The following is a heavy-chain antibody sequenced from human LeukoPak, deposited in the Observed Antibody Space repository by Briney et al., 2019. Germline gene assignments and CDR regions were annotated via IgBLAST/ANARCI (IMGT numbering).Heavy chain of an antibody. D-gene: IGHD3-22*01. CDR3: AKGSKWLFGYFDY. Sequence: GGSLRLSCAASGFTFSSYGMSWVRQAPGKGLEWVSAISGSGGSTYYADSVKGRFTISRDNSKNTLYLQMNSLRAEDTAVYYCAKGSKWLFGYFDYWGQGTLVTVSS. J-gene: IGHJ4*02. CDR2: ISGSGGST. V-gene: IGHV3-23*01. CDR1: GFTFSSYG.